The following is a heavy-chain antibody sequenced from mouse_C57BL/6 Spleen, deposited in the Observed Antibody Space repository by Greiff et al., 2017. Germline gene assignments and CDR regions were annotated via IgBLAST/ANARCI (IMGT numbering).Heavy chain of an antibody. V-gene: IGHV1-64*01. CDR3: ASSYYSNYAFAY. J-gene: IGHJ3*01. Sequence: VQLQQSGAELVKPGASVKLSCKASGYTFTSYWMHWVKQRPGQGLEWIGMIHPNSGSTNYNEKFKSKATLTVDKSSSTAYMQLSSLTSEDSAVYYCASSYYSNYAFAYWGQGTLVTVSA. D-gene: IGHD2-5*01. CDR2: IHPNSGST. CDR1: GYTFTSYW.